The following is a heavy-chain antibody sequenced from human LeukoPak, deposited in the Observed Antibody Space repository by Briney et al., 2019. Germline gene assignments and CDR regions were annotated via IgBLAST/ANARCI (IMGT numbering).Heavy chain of an antibody. V-gene: IGHV4-34*01. CDR3: VRGLAAAAHDY. D-gene: IGHD6-13*01. CDR1: GGSFSHSY. Sequence: PSETLSLTCAVYGGSFSHSYWNWVRQPPGKGLEWIGEINHSGISSYKPSLSSRVTMSQDTSKNHFSLKLASVTAADTAVYYCVRGLAAAAHDYWGQGTLVTVSS. J-gene: IGHJ4*02. CDR2: INHSGIS.